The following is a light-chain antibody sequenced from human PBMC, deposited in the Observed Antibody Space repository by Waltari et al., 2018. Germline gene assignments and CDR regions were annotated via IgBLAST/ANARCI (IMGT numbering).Light chain of an antibody. CDR1: RSVLYSSNNNNY. CDR3: QQRYGCPST. CDR2: YAS. J-gene: IGKJ5*01. Sequence: DIVMTQPPHALVVSLGERATINCNSTRSVLYSSNNNNYLSWYQQKPGQPPKLLIYYASTRASGVPDRFSGSGSGTDFTLAISSLESEDVAVYYCQQRYGCPSTFGRGTQVEIK. V-gene: IGKV4-1*01.